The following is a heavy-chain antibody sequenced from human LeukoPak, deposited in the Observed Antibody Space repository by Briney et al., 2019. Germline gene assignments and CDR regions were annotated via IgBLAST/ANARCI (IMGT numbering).Heavy chain of an antibody. D-gene: IGHD1-26*01. CDR2: IKQDGSEK. Sequence: PGGSLRLSCAASGFTFSSYWMSWVRQAPGKGLEWVANIKQDGSEKYYVDSVKGRFTISRDNAKNSLYLQMNSLRAEDTAVYYCAKDPIVGATKYYYYGMDVWGQGTTVTVSS. CDR1: GFTFSSYW. V-gene: IGHV3-7*01. CDR3: AKDPIVGATKYYYYGMDV. J-gene: IGHJ6*02.